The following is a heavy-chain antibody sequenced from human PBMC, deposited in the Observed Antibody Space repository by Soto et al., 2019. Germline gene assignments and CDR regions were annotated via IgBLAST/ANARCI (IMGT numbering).Heavy chain of an antibody. Sequence: GGSLRLSCAASGFTFSSYSMNWVRQAPGKGLEWVSYISSSSSTIYYADSVKGRFTISRDNAKNSLYLQMNSLRAEDTAVYYCARAADGYCTNGVCSHYYYYYMDVWGKGTTVTVSS. CDR3: ARAADGYCTNGVCSHYYYYYMDV. CDR2: ISSSSSTI. J-gene: IGHJ6*03. D-gene: IGHD2-8*01. V-gene: IGHV3-48*01. CDR1: GFTFSSYS.